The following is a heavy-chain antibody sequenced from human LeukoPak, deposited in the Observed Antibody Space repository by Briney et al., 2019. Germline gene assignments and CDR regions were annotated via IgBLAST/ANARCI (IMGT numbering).Heavy chain of an antibody. D-gene: IGHD3-3*01. CDR3: AREGTLYDFWSGPPDYYYYMDV. V-gene: IGHV4-34*01. Sequence: SETLSLTCAVYGGSFSGYYWSWIRQPPGKGLEWIGEINHSGSTNYNPSLKSRVTISVDTSKNQFSLKLSSVTAADTAVYYCAREGTLYDFWSGPPDYYYYMDVWGKGTTVTVSS. CDR1: GGSFSGYY. CDR2: INHSGST. J-gene: IGHJ6*03.